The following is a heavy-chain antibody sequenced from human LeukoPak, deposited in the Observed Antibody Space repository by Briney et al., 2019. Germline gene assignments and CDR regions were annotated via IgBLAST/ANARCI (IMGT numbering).Heavy chain of an antibody. Sequence: PSETLSLTCTVSGYSISSSNWWGWIRQPPGKGLEWIGFIYYSGSIYYNPSLKSRVTMSVDTSKNQFSLKLSSVTAVGTAVYYCARTVGSYYYYYMDVWGKGTTVTVSS. CDR1: GYSISSSNW. CDR2: IYYSGSI. CDR3: ARTVGSYYYYYMDV. J-gene: IGHJ6*03. V-gene: IGHV4-28*02. D-gene: IGHD2-15*01.